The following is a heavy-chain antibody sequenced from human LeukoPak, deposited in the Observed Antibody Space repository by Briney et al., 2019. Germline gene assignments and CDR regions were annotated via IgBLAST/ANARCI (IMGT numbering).Heavy chain of an antibody. Sequence: SETLSLTCTVSGGSISSSSYYWGWIRQPPGKGLEWIGSIYYSGSTYYNPSLKSRVTISVDTSKNQFSLKLSSVTAADTAVYYCARHYYGSGSVVYFDYWGQGTLVTVSS. CDR1: GGSISSSSYY. CDR2: IYYSGST. J-gene: IGHJ4*02. V-gene: IGHV4-39*01. CDR3: ARHYYGSGSVVYFDY. D-gene: IGHD3-10*01.